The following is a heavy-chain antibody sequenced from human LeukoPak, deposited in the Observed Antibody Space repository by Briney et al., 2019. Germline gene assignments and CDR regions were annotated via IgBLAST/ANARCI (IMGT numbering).Heavy chain of an antibody. CDR3: ARAEGYGSFDY. CDR1: RFTFSRYS. Sequence: GRSLRLSCAPSRFTFSRYSMNWVRQAPGKGLEWVSSVSSSSSYIYYADSVKGQFTISRDSTKNSVSLQINTLRAEDTAVYYCARAEGYGSFDYWGQGTLVTASS. V-gene: IGHV3-21*01. CDR2: VSSSSSYI. J-gene: IGHJ4*02. D-gene: IGHD5-12*01.